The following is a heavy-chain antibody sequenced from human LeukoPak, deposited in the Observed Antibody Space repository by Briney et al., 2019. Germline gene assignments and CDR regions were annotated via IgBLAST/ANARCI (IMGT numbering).Heavy chain of an antibody. Sequence: GASVKVSCKASGGTFSSYAISWVRQAPGQGLEWMGGIIPIFSTANYAQKFQGRVTITADKSTSTAYMELSSLRSEDTAVYYCARGAKMATPMEDYYYGMDVWGQGTTVTVSS. CDR2: IIPIFSTA. J-gene: IGHJ6*02. D-gene: IGHD5-24*01. CDR1: GGTFSSYA. CDR3: ARGAKMATPMEDYYYGMDV. V-gene: IGHV1-69*06.